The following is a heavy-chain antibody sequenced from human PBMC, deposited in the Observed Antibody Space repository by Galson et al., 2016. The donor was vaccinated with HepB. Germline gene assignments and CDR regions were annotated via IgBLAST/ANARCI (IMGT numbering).Heavy chain of an antibody. Sequence: SLRLSCAASGFTFSSYAMHWVRQALGKGLEYVSAISHNGVSIYYADSVKGRFTISRDNSKSTVVLQMSSLRPEDTAVYYCVEEEYCSVGSCYSEFYFDYWGQGALVTVSS. CDR2: ISHNGVSI. CDR1: GFTFSSYA. CDR3: VEEEYCSVGSCYSEFYFDY. D-gene: IGHD2-15*01. V-gene: IGHV3-64D*08. J-gene: IGHJ4*02.